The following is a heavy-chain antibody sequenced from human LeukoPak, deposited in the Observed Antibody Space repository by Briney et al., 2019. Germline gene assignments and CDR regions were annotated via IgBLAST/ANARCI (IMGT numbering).Heavy chain of an antibody. J-gene: IGHJ4*02. CDR2: ISYDGSNK. CDR1: GFTFSSYG. CDR3: AGSGSYSI. D-gene: IGHD1-26*01. V-gene: IGHV3-30*03. Sequence: PGGSLRLSCAASGFTFSSYGMHWVRQAPGKGLEWVAVISYDGSNKYYADSVKGRFTISRDNAKNTLYLQMNGLRVEDTAVYYCAGSGSYSIWGQGTLVTVSS.